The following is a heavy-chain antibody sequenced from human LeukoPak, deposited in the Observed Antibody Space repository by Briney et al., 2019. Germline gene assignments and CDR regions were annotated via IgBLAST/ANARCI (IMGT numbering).Heavy chain of an antibody. CDR2: INPNSGGT. D-gene: IGHD3-22*01. Sequence: VASVKVSCKASGYTFTGYYMHWVRQAPGQGLEWMGWINPNSGGTNYAQKFQGRVTMTRDTSISTAYMELSRLRSDDTAVYYCARGYYYDSSGADFDYWGQGTLVTVSS. V-gene: IGHV1-2*02. CDR1: GYTFTGYY. J-gene: IGHJ4*02. CDR3: ARGYYYDSSGADFDY.